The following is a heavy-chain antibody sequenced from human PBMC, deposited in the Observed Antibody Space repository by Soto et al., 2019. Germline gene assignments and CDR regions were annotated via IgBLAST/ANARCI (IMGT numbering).Heavy chain of an antibody. D-gene: IGHD6-19*01. CDR3: ARNLIAVADLDY. CDR1: GGTFSSYA. CDR2: IIPIFGTA. V-gene: IGHV1-69*13. J-gene: IGHJ4*02. Sequence: SVKVSCKASGGTFSSYAISWVRQAPGQGLEWMGGIIPIFGTANYAQKFQGRVTITADESTSTAYMELSSLRSEDTAVYYCARNLIAVADLDYWGQGTLVTVSS.